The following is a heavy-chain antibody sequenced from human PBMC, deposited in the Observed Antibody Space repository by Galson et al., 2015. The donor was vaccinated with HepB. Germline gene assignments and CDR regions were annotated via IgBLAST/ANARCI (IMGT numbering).Heavy chain of an antibody. J-gene: IGHJ4*02. D-gene: IGHD1-14*01. CDR3: ARNRGGGFGYFDY. Sequence: SLRLSCAVSGFAFNSYWMSWVRQAPGKGLEWVANMKQDGSVTSYVDSVKGRFTISRDNVKNSLYLQMDSLRAEDTAVYYCARNRGGGFGYFDYWGQGTLVTVSS. V-gene: IGHV3-7*03. CDR2: MKQDGSVT. CDR1: GFAFNSYW.